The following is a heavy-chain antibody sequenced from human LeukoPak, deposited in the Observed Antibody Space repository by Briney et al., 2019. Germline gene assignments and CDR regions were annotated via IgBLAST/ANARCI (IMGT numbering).Heavy chain of an antibody. J-gene: IGHJ4*02. D-gene: IGHD2-2*01. Sequence: ASVKVSCKASGYIFNNFGVAWVRQAPGQGLEWMGWINAYNGKTRYAENFQGRVTLTTDTSTNTVYMDLRSLRSDDTAVYYCARDLEHCRNIICSNSAYWGQGTLVTVSS. V-gene: IGHV1-18*01. CDR1: GYIFNNFG. CDR3: ARDLEHCRNIICSNSAY. CDR2: INAYNGKT.